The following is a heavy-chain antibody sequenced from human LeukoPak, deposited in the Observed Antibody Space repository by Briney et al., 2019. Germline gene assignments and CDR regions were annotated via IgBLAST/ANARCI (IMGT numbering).Heavy chain of an antibody. CDR1: GFTFNSYA. D-gene: IGHD2-2*01. CDR2: ISYDGSNR. V-gene: IGHV3-30-3*01. CDR3: ARDISSSWYFHYGMDV. Sequence: GGSLRLSCAASGFTFNSYAIHWVRQAPGKGLEWVAVISYDGSNRYHADSVKGRFTISRDSSKNTLCLQMNSLRTEDTAVYYCARDISSSWYFHYGMDVWGQGTTVTVSS. J-gene: IGHJ6*02.